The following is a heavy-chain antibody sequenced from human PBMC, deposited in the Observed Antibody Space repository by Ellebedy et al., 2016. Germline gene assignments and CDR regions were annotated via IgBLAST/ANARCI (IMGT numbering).Heavy chain of an antibody. V-gene: IGHV3-23*01. D-gene: IGHD1-20*01. CDR3: AKVRNNWNYFDY. CDR2: IGGSSGST. J-gene: IGHJ4*02. Sequence: GESLKISCAASGFTFSSDAMTWVRQAPGKGLEWVSVIGGSSGSTYYADSVKGRFTISRDNSKNTLYLQMNSLRAEDTAVYYCAKVRNNWNYFDYWGQGTLVTVSS. CDR1: GFTFSSDA.